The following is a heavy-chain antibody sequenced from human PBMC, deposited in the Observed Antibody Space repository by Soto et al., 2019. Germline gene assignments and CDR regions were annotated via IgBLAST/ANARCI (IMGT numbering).Heavy chain of an antibody. J-gene: IGHJ6*02. D-gene: IGHD3-9*01. CDR2: IYYSGST. CDR1: GGSISSSSFH. Sequence: PSETLSLTCTVSGGSISSSSFHWGWIRQPPGKGLEWIGSIYYSGSTYYSPSLKSRVTISVDTSKNQFSLKLSSVTAADTAVYYCARDPPYYDILTGETRTAYGMDVWGQGTTVTVSS. CDR3: ARDPPYYDILTGETRTAYGMDV. V-gene: IGHV4-39*07.